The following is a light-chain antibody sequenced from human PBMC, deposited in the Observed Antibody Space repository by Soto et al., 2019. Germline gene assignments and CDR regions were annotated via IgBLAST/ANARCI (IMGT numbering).Light chain of an antibody. V-gene: IGKV3-20*01. CDR1: QSVSSNY. CDR3: QQYGSSPLFA. Sequence: EIVLSQSPGTLSLSPGERATLSCRASQSVSSNYFAWYQQKRGQAPRLLIYGASSRATGIPDRFSGSGSGTDFTLTISSLEPEDFAVYYCQQYGSSPLFACGPGTEVDLK. CDR2: GAS. J-gene: IGKJ3*01.